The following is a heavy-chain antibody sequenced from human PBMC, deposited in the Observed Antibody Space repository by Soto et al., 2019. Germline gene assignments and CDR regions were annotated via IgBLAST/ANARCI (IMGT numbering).Heavy chain of an antibody. D-gene: IGHD3-22*01. V-gene: IGHV4-34*01. Sequence: SETLSLTCAVYGGSFSCYYLSWIRQPPGKGLEWIGYIYHSGSTYYNPSLKSRVTISVDRSKNQFSLKLSSVTAADTAVYYCARAAMYYDSSGYYYYFDYWGQGTLVTVSS. CDR3: ARAAMYYDSSGYYYYFDY. CDR2: IYHSGST. J-gene: IGHJ4*02. CDR1: GGSFSCYY.